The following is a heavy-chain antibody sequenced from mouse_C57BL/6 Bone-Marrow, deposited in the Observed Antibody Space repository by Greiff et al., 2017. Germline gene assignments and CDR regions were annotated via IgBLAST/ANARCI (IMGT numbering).Heavy chain of an antibody. V-gene: IGHV5-9-1*02. CDR1: GFTFSSYA. CDR2: ISSGGDYI. D-gene: IGHD4-1*01. J-gene: IGHJ2*01. Sequence: EVKLVESGEGLVKPGGSLKLSCAASGFTFSSYAMSWVRQTPEKRLEWVAYISSGGDYIYYADTVKGRFTISRDNARNTLYLQMSSLKSEDTAMYYCTLIWRLTGTYYFDYWGQGTTLTVSS. CDR3: TLIWRLTGTYYFDY.